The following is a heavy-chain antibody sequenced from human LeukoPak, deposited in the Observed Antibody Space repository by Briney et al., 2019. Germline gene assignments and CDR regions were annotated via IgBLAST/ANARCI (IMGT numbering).Heavy chain of an antibody. CDR2: IYHSGST. D-gene: IGHD3-10*01. CDR1: GYSISSGYY. J-gene: IGHJ5*02. CDR3: ARHPETYYYGSGSPISGPFGP. Sequence: PSETLSLTCAASGYSISSGYYWGWIRQSPGKGLEWIGSIYHSGSTYYNPSLKSRVTISVDTSKNQFSLKLSSVTAADTAVYYCARHPETYYYGSGSPISGPFGPWGQGTLVTVSS. V-gene: IGHV4-38-2*01.